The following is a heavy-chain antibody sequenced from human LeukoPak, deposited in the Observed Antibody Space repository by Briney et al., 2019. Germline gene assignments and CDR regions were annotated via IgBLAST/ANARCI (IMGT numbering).Heavy chain of an antibody. J-gene: IGHJ4*02. CDR2: INHSGST. D-gene: IGHD5-18*01. Sequence: SETLSLTCAVYGGSFSGYYWSWIRQCPGKGLEWIGEINHSGSTNYNPSLKSRVTISVDTSKNQFSLKLSSVTAADTAVYYCASGGGIQLWTPPNYWGQGTLVTVSS. CDR3: ASGGGIQLWTPPNY. CDR1: GGSFSGYY. V-gene: IGHV4-34*01.